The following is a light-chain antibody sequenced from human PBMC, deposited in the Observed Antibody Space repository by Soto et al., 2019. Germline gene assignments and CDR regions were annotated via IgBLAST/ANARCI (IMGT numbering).Light chain of an antibody. J-gene: IGKJ5*01. CDR3: HSRA. CDR2: DAS. Sequence: DVQMTQSPSTLSAYVGDRVTITCRASQSISGWLAWYQQKPGRAPKLLIYDASTLESGVSSRFSGSGSETEFTLTISRLQPDDFATYFFHSRAFGQGTRLEIK. CDR1: QSISGW. V-gene: IGKV1-5*01.